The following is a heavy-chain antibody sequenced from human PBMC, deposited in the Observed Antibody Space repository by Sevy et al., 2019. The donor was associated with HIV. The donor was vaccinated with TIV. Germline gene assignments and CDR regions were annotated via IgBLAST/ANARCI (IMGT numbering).Heavy chain of an antibody. Sequence: GGSLRLSCAASGFTFSSYGMHWVRQAPGKGLEWVAFIRYDGSNKYYADSVKGRFTISRDNSKNTLYLQMNSLRAEDTAVYYWAIDGGYYDFWSGYPDDGMDVWGQGTTVTVSS. D-gene: IGHD3-3*01. CDR1: GFTFSSYG. CDR3: AIDGGYYDFWSGYPDDGMDV. J-gene: IGHJ6*02. CDR2: IRYDGSNK. V-gene: IGHV3-30*02.